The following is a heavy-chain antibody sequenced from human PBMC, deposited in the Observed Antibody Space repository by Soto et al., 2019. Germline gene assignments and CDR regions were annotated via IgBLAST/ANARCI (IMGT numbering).Heavy chain of an antibody. CDR1: GYTFTSYA. CDR3: ARDTPPTDY. CDR2: IRANNGNT. J-gene: IGHJ4*02. Sequence: QVQLVQSGAEVKKPGASVKVSCKASGYTFTSYAISWVRQGPGQGLEWMGWIRANNGNTNXVQKLQGRVTMTTDTXXSTXYMXLRSLRSEDTAVYYCARDTPPTDYWGQGTLVTVSS. V-gene: IGHV1-18*01.